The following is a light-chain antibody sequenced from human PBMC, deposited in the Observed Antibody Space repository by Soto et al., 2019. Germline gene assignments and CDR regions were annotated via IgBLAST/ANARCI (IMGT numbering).Light chain of an antibody. CDR2: GAS. Sequence: EIALTQSPGTLALSPGERATLSCRASQSVSSSYLAWYQQKPGQAPRLLIYGASSRATGIPDRFSGSGSGTEFTLTISSLQSEDIAVYYCQQYNNWPPVITFGQGPRLEIK. CDR3: QQYNNWPPVIT. CDR1: QSVSSSY. J-gene: IGKJ5*01. V-gene: IGKV3-20*01.